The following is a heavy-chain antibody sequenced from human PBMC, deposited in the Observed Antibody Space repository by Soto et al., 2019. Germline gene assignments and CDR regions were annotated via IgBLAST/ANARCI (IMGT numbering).Heavy chain of an antibody. CDR1: GGSIYSYY. D-gene: IGHD3-16*01. Sequence: QVQLQESGPGLVKPSETLSLTCTVSGGSIYSYYWSWIRQPPGKEPEWIGYVYYSGTTNYNPSLKSRVTISVDMSNNQFSLRLTSVTAADTAVYYCARGHNWGGSAFDIWGQGTIVTVSS. CDR3: ARGHNWGGSAFDI. CDR2: VYYSGTT. V-gene: IGHV4-59*01. J-gene: IGHJ3*02.